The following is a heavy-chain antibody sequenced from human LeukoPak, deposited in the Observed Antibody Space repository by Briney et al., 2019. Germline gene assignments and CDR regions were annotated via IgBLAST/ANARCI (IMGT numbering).Heavy chain of an antibody. J-gene: IGHJ3*02. V-gene: IGHV4-34*01. CDR3: ARVGRTYSSGWYSGAFDI. CDR2: INQSGST. CDR1: GGSFSGYY. D-gene: IGHD6-19*01. Sequence: SETLSLTCAVYGGSFSGYYWSWIRQPPGKGLEWIGEINQSGSTNYNPSLKSRVTISVDTSKNQFSLKLSSVTAADTAVYYCARVGRTYSSGWYSGAFDIWGQGTMVTVSS.